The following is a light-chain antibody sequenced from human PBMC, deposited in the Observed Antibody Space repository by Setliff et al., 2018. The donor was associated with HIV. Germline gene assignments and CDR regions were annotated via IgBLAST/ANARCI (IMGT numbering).Light chain of an antibody. CDR3: CSYAGSSTV. CDR2: EVS. V-gene: IGLV2-23*02. CDR1: SSDVGNYKL. Sequence: QSVLAQPASVSGSPGQSITISCTGTSSDVGNYKLVSWYQQHPGKAPKLMIYEVSKRPSGVSNRFSGPKSGNTASLTISGLQAEDEADYFCCSYAGSSTVFGTGTKVTVL. J-gene: IGLJ1*01.